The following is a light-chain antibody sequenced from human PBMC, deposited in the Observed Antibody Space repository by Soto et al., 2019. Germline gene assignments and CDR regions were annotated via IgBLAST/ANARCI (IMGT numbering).Light chain of an antibody. CDR1: SSNIGAGYD. CDR2: GNS. J-gene: IGLJ1*01. Sequence: QSVLTQPPSVSGAPGQRVTLSCTGSSSNIGAGYDVHWYQQLPGTAPKLLIYGNSNRPSGVPDRFSGSKSGTSASLAITGLQAEDEADYYCQSYDRSQSGYVFGTGTKVTV. V-gene: IGLV1-40*01. CDR3: QSYDRSQSGYV.